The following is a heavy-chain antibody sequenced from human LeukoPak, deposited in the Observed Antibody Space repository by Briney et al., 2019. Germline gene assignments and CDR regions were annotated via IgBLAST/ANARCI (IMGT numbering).Heavy chain of an antibody. CDR1: GFTFSSYG. J-gene: IGHJ4*02. CDR2: ISSSSSYI. D-gene: IGHD3-10*01. CDR3: ARAATYGFDY. Sequence: GGSLRLSCAASGFTFSSYGMHWVRQAPGKGLEWVSSISSSSSYIYYADSVKGRFTISRDNAKNSLYLQMNSLRAEDTAMYYCARAATYGFDYWGQGTLVTVSS. V-gene: IGHV3-21*01.